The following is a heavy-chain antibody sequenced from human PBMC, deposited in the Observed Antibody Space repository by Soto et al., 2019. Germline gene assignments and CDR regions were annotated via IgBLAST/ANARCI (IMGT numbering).Heavy chain of an antibody. CDR3: ARGSCHYDSSGYYSGVCAFDI. CDR2: ISSSSSYI. CDR1: GFTFSSYS. V-gene: IGHV3-21*01. J-gene: IGHJ3*02. D-gene: IGHD3-22*01. Sequence: VSLRLSCAASGFTFSSYSMNWVRQAPGKGLEWVSSISSSSSYIYYADSVKGRFTISRDNAKNPLYLQMNSLRAEDTAVYYCARGSCHYDSSGYYSGVCAFDIWGQGTMVTVSS.